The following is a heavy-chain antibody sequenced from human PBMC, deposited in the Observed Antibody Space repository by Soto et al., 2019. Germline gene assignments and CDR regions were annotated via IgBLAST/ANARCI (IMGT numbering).Heavy chain of an antibody. V-gene: IGHV1-69*01. D-gene: IGHD3-16*02. CDR2: ILPMFDRP. J-gene: IGHJ4*02. CDR1: GGTFNTYA. Sequence: QVQLVQSETEVKKPGSAVRVSCKASGGTFNTYAMNWVRQAPGQGLEGMGGILPMFDRPRYAQKFQGRVTITVDETTTKAYMELSSLRSDDTAVYYCTRSIGSGGVIGGFGYWGQGTLVTVSS. CDR3: TRSIGSGGVIGGFGY.